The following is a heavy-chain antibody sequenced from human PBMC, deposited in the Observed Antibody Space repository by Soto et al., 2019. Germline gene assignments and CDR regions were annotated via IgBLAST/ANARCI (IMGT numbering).Heavy chain of an antibody. CDR3: ANALANPYYYYYMDV. V-gene: IGHV3-23*01. CDR1: GFNFNIYA. Sequence: EVQLLESGGGLVQPGGSLRLSCAASGFNFNIYAMTWVRQAPGKGLEWVSTISPGGDSTYFADSVKGRVTISIDNSKNTLSRQMNSLRAEDTATYFCANALANPYYYYYMDVWGTGTTVTVSS. CDR2: ISPGGDST. J-gene: IGHJ6*03.